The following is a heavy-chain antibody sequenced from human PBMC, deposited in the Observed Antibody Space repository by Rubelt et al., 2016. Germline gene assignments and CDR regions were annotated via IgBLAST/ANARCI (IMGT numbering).Heavy chain of an antibody. Sequence: QVQLVQSESELQMPGASVKISCMTSGYTFTSYAMNWVRQAPGQGLEWMGWINTNTGNPTYAQGLAGWFVFSLDTSVTTAYLQISRLEAEDTAVYYCARDRRLMDYYFDYWGQGTLVTVSS. J-gene: IGHJ4*02. D-gene: IGHD3-16*01. CDR2: INTNTGNP. V-gene: IGHV7-4-1*02. CDR3: ARDRRLMDYYFDY. CDR1: GYTFTSYA.